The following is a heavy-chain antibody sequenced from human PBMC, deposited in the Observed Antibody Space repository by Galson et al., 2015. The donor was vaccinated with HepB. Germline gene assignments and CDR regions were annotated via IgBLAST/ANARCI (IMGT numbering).Heavy chain of an antibody. J-gene: IGHJ4*02. CDR2: MNPNSGNT. V-gene: IGHV1-8*01. D-gene: IGHD3-3*01. CDR1: GYTFTSYD. Sequence: QSGAEVKKPGASVKVSCKASGYTFTSYDINWVRQATGQGLEWVGWMNPNSGNTGYAQKFQGRVTMTRNTSICTAYMELSSLRSEDTAVYYCARDISGSLEWFFDYWGQGTLVTVSS. CDR3: ARDISGSLEWFFDY.